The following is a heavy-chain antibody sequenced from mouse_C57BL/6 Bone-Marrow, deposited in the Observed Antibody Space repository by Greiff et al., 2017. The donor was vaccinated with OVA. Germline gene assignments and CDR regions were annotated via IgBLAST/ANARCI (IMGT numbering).Heavy chain of an antibody. CDR1: GFTFSSYA. J-gene: IGHJ2*01. CDR3: ARDQGSHLDY. V-gene: IGHV5-4*01. D-gene: IGHD3-2*02. Sequence: EVHLVESGGGLVKPGGSLKLSCAASGFTFSSYAMSWVRQTPEKRLEWVATISDGGSYTYYPDNVKGRFPISRDNATNNLYLQMGHLSLEQTAMYNWARDQGSHLDYWAQGTTLTFPS. CDR2: ISDGGSYT.